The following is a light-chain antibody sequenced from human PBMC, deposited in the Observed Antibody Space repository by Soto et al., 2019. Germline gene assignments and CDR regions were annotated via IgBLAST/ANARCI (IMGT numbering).Light chain of an antibody. J-gene: IGLJ1*01. V-gene: IGLV1-51*01. CDR1: SSNIGGNS. CDR2: DDD. Sequence: QSVMTQPPSVSAAPGQRVTISCSGSSSNIGGNSVSWYQQLPGTAPKLLIYDDDKRPSGIPDRFSGSKSGTSATLGITGFQTGDEGDHYCGSWDSSLSAYVFGTGTKLTVL. CDR3: GSWDSSLSAYV.